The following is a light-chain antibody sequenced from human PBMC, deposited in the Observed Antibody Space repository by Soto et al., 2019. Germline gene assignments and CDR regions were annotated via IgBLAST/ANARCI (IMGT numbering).Light chain of an antibody. CDR3: QQSYSTLXT. J-gene: IGKJ1*01. CDR2: AAS. V-gene: IGKV1-39*01. CDR1: QSISSY. Sequence: DIQMTQSPSSLSASVGDRVTITCRASQSISSYLNWYQQKPGKAPKLLIYAASSLQSGVPSRFSGSGSGTDFTLTISSLQPEDFATYYCQQSYSTLXTFXQGTKV.